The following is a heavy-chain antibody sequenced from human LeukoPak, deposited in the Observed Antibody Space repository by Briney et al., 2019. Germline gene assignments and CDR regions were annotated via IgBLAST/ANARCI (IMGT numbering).Heavy chain of an antibody. CDR1: GGSMRGFY. Sequence: PSETLSLTCTVSGGSMRGFYWSWIRQPPGKGLEWIGYFYYSRDTNYNPALKSRVTISVDTSKNQFSLEVNSLTAADTAVYYCARELSSGWYGDDYWGQGTLVTVSS. D-gene: IGHD6-19*01. CDR2: FYYSRDT. J-gene: IGHJ4*02. CDR3: ARELSSGWYGDDY. V-gene: IGHV4-59*01.